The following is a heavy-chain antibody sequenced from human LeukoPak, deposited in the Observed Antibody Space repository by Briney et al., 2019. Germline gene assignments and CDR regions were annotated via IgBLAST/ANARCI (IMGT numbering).Heavy chain of an antibody. CDR3: AKGEKTRPFGGVIDY. D-gene: IGHD3-16*02. J-gene: IGHJ4*02. V-gene: IGHV3-23*01. CDR2: VSDSGGST. Sequence: GGSLRLSCAASGFTLSSYAMRWVRQAPGKGLEWVSDVSDSGGSTYYADSVKGRFTISRDNSKNTLYLQMNSLRAEDTAVYYCAKGEKTRPFGGVIDYWGQGTLVTVSS. CDR1: GFTLSSYA.